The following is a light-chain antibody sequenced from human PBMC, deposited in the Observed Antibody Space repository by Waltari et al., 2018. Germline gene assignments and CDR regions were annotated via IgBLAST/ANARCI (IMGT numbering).Light chain of an antibody. CDR1: KTGSKN. CDR3: QVWDSGSDHYV. Sequence: SYELTQPPSVSVAPGQTARITCDGCKTGSKNVHWDQHKPGQAPVLVVYDDGDRPSGIPERFSGSNSGNTAALTISRVDAGDEAEYYCQVWDSGSDHYVFGTVTKVTVL. CDR2: DDG. V-gene: IGLV3-21*02. J-gene: IGLJ1*01.